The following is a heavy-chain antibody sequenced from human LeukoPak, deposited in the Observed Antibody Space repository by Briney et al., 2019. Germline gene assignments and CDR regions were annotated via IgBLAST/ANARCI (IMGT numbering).Heavy chain of an antibody. V-gene: IGHV3-48*01. CDR2: ISSSSTI. J-gene: IGHJ3*02. Sequence: GGSLRLSCAASEFTFSSYNMIWVRQAPGKGLEWVSYISSSSTIYYADSIKGRFTISRDNAKNSLYLQMNSLRAEDTAVYYCARRFWSGYSAFDIWGQGTMVTVSS. D-gene: IGHD3-3*01. CDR3: ARRFWSGYSAFDI. CDR1: EFTFSSYN.